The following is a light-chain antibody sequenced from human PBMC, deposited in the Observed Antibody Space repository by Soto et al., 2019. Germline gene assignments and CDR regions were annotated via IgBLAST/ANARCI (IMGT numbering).Light chain of an antibody. CDR2: RST. CDR3: AAWDDSLAGML. J-gene: IGLJ3*02. V-gene: IGLV1-44*01. Sequence: QSVLTQPPSVAGTPGQSVTISCSGSRSNIGSNTVNWYQQLPGTAPELLFFRSTPRRSGVPDRFSVSKSGTSATLAISGLQSGDEGDYYCAAWDDSLAGMLFGGGTKLTVL. CDR1: RSNIGSNT.